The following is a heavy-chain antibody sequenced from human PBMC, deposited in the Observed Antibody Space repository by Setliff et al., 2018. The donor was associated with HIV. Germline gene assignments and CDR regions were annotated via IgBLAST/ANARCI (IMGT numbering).Heavy chain of an antibody. J-gene: IGHJ6*03. CDR3: ARAAGYTGGWGYGATYHYYMDV. CDR1: GYTLTELS. CDR2: FDPEDGET. Sequence: ASVKVSCKISGYTLTELSIHWVRQAPGKGLEWMANFDPEDGETFYAQKFQARVTMTRDTSISTAYMELSSLTSDDTAVYYCARAAGYTGGWGYGATYHYYMDVWGKGTTVTVSS. D-gene: IGHD6-19*01. V-gene: IGHV1-24*01.